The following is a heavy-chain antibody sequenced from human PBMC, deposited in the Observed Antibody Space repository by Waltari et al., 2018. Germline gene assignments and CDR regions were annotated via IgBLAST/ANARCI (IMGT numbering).Heavy chain of an antibody. V-gene: IGHV4-39*01. Sequence: QLQLQESGPGLVKPSETLSLTCTVSGGSISSSSYYWGWIRQPPGKGLEWIGSNYYRGSTYYNPSLKSRVTISVGTSKNQFSLKLSSVTAADTAVYYCARHGYSYGPRWFDPWGQGTLVTVSS. J-gene: IGHJ5*02. D-gene: IGHD5-18*01. CDR1: GGSISSSSYY. CDR3: ARHGYSYGPRWFDP. CDR2: NYYRGST.